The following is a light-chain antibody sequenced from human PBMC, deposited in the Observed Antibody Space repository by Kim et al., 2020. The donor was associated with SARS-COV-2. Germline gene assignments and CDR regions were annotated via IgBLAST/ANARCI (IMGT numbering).Light chain of an antibody. CDR1: KLGDKY. Sequence: SVSPGQTANIRCSGDKLGDKYICWYRQRPGQSPVLVIYQNSKRPSGIPERFSGSNSGNTATLIISGTQSMDEADYYCQAWDSSAAVFGGGTQLTVL. CDR3: QAWDSSAAV. V-gene: IGLV3-1*01. CDR2: QNS. J-gene: IGLJ2*01.